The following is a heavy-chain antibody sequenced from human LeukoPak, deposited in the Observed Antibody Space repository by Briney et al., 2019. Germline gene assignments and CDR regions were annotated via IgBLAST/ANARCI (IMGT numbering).Heavy chain of an antibody. V-gene: IGHV3-48*01. CDR3: AKSLFTSAHGSGRAFDI. Sequence: GGSLRLSCAASGFTFSTHDVNWVRQAPGKGLEWVSFINSRSSTIYYADSVKGRFTISRDNSKETLYLQMNSLRAEDTALYYCAKSLFTSAHGSGRAFDIWGQGTMVTVSS. J-gene: IGHJ3*02. CDR2: INSRSSTI. D-gene: IGHD3-10*01. CDR1: GFTFSTHD.